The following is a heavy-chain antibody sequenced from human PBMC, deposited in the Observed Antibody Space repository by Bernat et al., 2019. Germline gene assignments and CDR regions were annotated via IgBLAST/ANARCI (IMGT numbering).Heavy chain of an antibody. D-gene: IGHD3-3*01. CDR3: ARDRAILEGKDIYWYFDI. Sequence: EVQLVESGGGLIQPGGSLRLSCAASGFTVSSNYMSWVRQAPGKGLEWVSVIYSGGSTYYADYVKGRFTISRNNTKNTLYLQMNSLRAEDTAVYYCARDRAILEGKDIYWYFDIWGRGTLVTVSS. V-gene: IGHV3-53*01. CDR1: GFTVSSNY. J-gene: IGHJ2*01. CDR2: IYSGGST.